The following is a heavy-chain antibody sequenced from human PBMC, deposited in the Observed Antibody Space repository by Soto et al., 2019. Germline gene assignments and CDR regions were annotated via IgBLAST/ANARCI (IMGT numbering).Heavy chain of an antibody. Sequence: QEQLVESGGGVVRPGRSLRLSCAASRFNFRSYGMHWVRQAPGKGLEWVAVIWYDGSKTYYTDSVKGRFTISRDNSENTLDLHMNRLRAEDTGVYYCAREPVGDDDLGRNYYNYGMDVWGQGTPVTVSS. J-gene: IGHJ6*02. V-gene: IGHV3-33*01. CDR2: IWYDGSKT. D-gene: IGHD2-21*02. CDR3: AREPVGDDDLGRNYYNYGMDV. CDR1: RFNFRSYG.